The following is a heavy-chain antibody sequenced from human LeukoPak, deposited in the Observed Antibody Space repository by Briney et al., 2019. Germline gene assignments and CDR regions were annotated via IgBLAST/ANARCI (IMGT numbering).Heavy chain of an antibody. CDR2: MNTKSGNT. CDR3: ARVDGSVDY. V-gene: IGHV1-8*01. Sequence: ASVKVSCKASGYTFTNFDINWVRQAPGQGLEWMGWMNTKSGNTGHAQKFQGRVTITRDTSISTVYMELSSLSSEDTAVYFCARVDGSVDYWGQGTLVTVSS. CDR1: GYTFTNFD. D-gene: IGHD3-22*01. J-gene: IGHJ4*02.